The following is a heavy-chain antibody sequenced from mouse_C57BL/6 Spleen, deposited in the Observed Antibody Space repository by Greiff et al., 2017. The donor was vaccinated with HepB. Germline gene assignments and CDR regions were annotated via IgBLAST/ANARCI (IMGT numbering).Heavy chain of an antibody. Sequence: EVQRVESGPGLVKPSQSLSLTCSVTGYSITSGYYWNWIRQFPGNKLEWMGYISYDGSNNYNPSLKNRISITRDTSKNQFFLKLNSVTTEDTATYYCAREGDFGLGRDYFDYWGQGTTLTVSS. CDR2: ISYDGSN. CDR1: GYSITSGYY. J-gene: IGHJ2*01. V-gene: IGHV3-6*01. CDR3: AREGDFGLGRDYFDY. D-gene: IGHD4-1*01.